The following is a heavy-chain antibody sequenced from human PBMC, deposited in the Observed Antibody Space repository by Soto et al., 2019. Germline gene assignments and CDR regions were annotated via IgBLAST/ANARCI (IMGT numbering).Heavy chain of an antibody. Sequence: GRSLRLSCAASGFAFSSYSMNWVRQAPGKGLEWVSYISSSSSTIYYADSVKGRFTISRDNAKNSLYLQMNSLRDEDTAVYYCASVRDTAMVTWYYFDYWGQGTLVTVSS. CDR1: GFAFSSYS. V-gene: IGHV3-48*02. J-gene: IGHJ4*02. CDR3: ASVRDTAMVTWYYFDY. D-gene: IGHD5-18*01. CDR2: ISSSSSTI.